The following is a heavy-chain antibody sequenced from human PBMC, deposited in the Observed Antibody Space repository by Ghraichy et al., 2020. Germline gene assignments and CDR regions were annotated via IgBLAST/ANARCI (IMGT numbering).Heavy chain of an antibody. J-gene: IGHJ6*02. CDR3: ARERRRITIFGVGGGMDV. CDR1: GGSFSGYY. D-gene: IGHD3-3*01. CDR2: LNHSGST. Sequence: SETLSLTCAVYGGSFSGYYWSWIRQPPGKGLEWIGELNHSGSTYYNPSLKSRVTISVDTSKNQFSLKLSSVTAADTAVYYCARERRRITIFGVGGGMDVWGQGTTVTVSS. V-gene: IGHV4-34*01.